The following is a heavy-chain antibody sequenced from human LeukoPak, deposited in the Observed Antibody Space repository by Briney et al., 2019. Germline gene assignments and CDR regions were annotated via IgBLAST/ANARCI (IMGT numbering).Heavy chain of an antibody. D-gene: IGHD2-2*02. V-gene: IGHV3-7*03. Sequence: GGSLRLSCAASGFTFSSYWMSWVRQAPGKGLEWVANIKQDGSEKYYVDSVKGRFTISRDNAKNSLYLQMNSLRAEDTAVYYCAKVLLGYCSSTSCYTTYYFDYWGQGTLVTVSS. CDR2: IKQDGSEK. J-gene: IGHJ4*02. CDR3: AKVLLGYCSSTSCYTTYYFDY. CDR1: GFTFSSYW.